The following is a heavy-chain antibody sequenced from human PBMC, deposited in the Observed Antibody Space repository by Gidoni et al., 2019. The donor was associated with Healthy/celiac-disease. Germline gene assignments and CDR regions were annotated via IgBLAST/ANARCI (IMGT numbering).Heavy chain of an antibody. Sequence: VQLVESGGGLVQPGRSLGVSCAASGFTFDDYAMHWGRQAPGKGLEWVSGISWNSGSIGYADSVKGRFTISRDNAKNSLYLQMNSLRAEDTALYYCAKLAEYSSSSGDYWGQGTLVTVSS. V-gene: IGHV3-9*01. CDR1: GFTFDDYA. D-gene: IGHD6-6*01. CDR3: AKLAEYSSSSGDY. CDR2: ISWNSGSI. J-gene: IGHJ4*02.